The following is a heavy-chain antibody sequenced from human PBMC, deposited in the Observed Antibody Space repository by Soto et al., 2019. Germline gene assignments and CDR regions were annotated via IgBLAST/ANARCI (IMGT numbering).Heavy chain of an antibody. CDR2: IWYDGSNK. CDR1: GFTFSSYG. D-gene: IGHD4-17*01. Sequence: GGSLRLSCAASGFTFSSYGMHWVRQAPGKGLEWVAVIWYDGSNKYYADSVKGRFTIFRDNSKNTLYLQMNSLRAEDTAVYYCARALDYGDPFDYWGQGTLVTVSS. CDR3: ARALDYGDPFDY. J-gene: IGHJ4*02. V-gene: IGHV3-33*01.